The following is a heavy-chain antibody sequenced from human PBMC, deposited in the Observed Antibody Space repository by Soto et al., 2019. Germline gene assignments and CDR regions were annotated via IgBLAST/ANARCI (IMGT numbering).Heavy chain of an antibody. CDR2: ISWNSETI. CDR1: GFTADDYA. CDR3: AKDMKWGGMTTIHYFDS. V-gene: IGHV3-9*02. Sequence: EVQLVESGGGLVQPGRSLRLSCAASGFTADDYAMHWVRQAPGKGLEWVSGISWNSETIDYADSVKGRFTISRDNAKSSLFLQMNSLRPDDTALYYCAKDMKWGGMTTIHYFDSWGQGTLVTVSS. J-gene: IGHJ4*02. D-gene: IGHD4-17*01.